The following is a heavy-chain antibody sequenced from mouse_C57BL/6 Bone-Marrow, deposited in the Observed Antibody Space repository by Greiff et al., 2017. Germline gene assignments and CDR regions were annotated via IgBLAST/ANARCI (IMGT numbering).Heavy chain of an antibody. CDR2: ISSGGSYT. Sequence: EVQRVESGGDLVKPGGSLKLSCAASGFTFSSYGMSWVRQTPDKRLEWVATISSGGSYTYYPDSVKGRFTISRDNAKNTLYLQMSSLKSEDTAMYYCARPFITTVREFAYWGQGTLVTVSA. D-gene: IGHD1-1*01. V-gene: IGHV5-6*01. CDR1: GFTFSSYG. CDR3: ARPFITTVREFAY. J-gene: IGHJ3*01.